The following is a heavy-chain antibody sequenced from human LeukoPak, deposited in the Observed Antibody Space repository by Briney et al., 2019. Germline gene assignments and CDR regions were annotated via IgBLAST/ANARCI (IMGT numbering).Heavy chain of an antibody. CDR3: ARDLLGSPTGYSSGAWDY. CDR2: INPSGGST. Sequence: ASVKVSCKASGYTFTSYYMHWVRQASGQGLEWMGIINPSGGSTSYAQKFQGRVTMTRDMSTSTVYMELSSLRAEDTAMYYCARDLLGSPTGYSSGAWDYWGQGTLVTVSS. J-gene: IGHJ4*02. CDR1: GYTFTSYY. V-gene: IGHV1-46*01. D-gene: IGHD3-9*01.